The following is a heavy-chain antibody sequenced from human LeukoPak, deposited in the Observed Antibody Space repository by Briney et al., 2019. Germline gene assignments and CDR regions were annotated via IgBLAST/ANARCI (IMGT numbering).Heavy chain of an antibody. CDR3: ARDRAAFDS. CDR2: ITGRGGNT. J-gene: IGHJ4*02. V-gene: IGHV3-23*01. D-gene: IGHD6-25*01. Sequence: PGGSLRLSCAASGFTFSSFPMSWVRQAPGKGLQWVSGITGRGGNTYYADSVEGRFTISRDNSKNTLSLQMDSLRAEDTAIYYWARDRAAFDSWGQGTLVTVSS. CDR1: GFTFSSFP.